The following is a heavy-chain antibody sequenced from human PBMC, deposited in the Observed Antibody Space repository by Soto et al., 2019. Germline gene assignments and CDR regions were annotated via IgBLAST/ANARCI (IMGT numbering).Heavy chain of an antibody. D-gene: IGHD2-2*01. CDR3: AKGSWAIVPSAHDGFDI. J-gene: IGHJ3*02. V-gene: IGHV3-9*01. CDR1: GFTFDDYA. Sequence: EVQLVESGGGLVQPGRSLRLSCAGSGFTFDDYAMHWVRQAPGKGLEWVSGISWNSGSLVYADSVKGRFTISRDNAKKSLYLQMNSLRAEDTALYFCAKGSWAIVPSAHDGFDIWGQGTMVTVSS. CDR2: ISWNSGSL.